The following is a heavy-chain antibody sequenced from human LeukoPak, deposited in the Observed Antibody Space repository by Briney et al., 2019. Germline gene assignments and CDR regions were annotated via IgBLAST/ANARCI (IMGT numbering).Heavy chain of an antibody. CDR3: ARETSGFVEMANPPIFDY. Sequence: SETLSLTCTVSGYSISSGYYWGWIRQPPGKGLEWIGSIYHSGSTYYNPSLKSRVTISVDTSKNQFSLKLSSVTAADTAVYYSARETSGFVEMANPPIFDYWGQGTLVTVSS. V-gene: IGHV4-38-2*02. CDR1: GYSISSGYY. CDR2: IYHSGST. J-gene: IGHJ4*02. D-gene: IGHD5-24*01.